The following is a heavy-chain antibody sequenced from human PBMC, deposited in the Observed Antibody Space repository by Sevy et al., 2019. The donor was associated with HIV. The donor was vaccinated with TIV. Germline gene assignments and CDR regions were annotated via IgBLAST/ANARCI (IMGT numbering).Heavy chain of an antibody. CDR3: ARDLMTTVTTYLFDY. D-gene: IGHD4-17*01. CDR2: ISYDGSNK. Sequence: GGSLRLSCAASGFTFSSYAMHWVRQAPGKGLEWVAVISYDGSNKYYADSVKGRFTISRDNSKNTLYLQMNSLRAEDTAVYYCARDLMTTVTTYLFDYWCQGTLVTVSS. V-gene: IGHV3-30-3*01. J-gene: IGHJ4*02. CDR1: GFTFSSYA.